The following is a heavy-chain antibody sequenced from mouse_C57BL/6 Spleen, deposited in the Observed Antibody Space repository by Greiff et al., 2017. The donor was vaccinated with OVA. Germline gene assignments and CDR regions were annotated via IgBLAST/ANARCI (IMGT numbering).Heavy chain of an antibody. V-gene: IGHV7-3*01. Sequence: EVKLVESGGGLVQPGGSLSLSCAASGFTFTDYYMSWVRQPPGKALEWLGFIRNKANGYTTEYSASVKGRFTISRDNSQRILYLQMNALRAEDSATYYCARYGTVSYAMDYWGQGTSVTVSS. D-gene: IGHD1-1*01. CDR2: IRNKANGYTT. CDR3: ARYGTVSYAMDY. J-gene: IGHJ4*01. CDR1: GFTFTDYY.